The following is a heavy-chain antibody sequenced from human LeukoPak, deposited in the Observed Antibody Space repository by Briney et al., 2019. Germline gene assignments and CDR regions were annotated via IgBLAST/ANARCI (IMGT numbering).Heavy chain of an antibody. V-gene: IGHV4-4*09. D-gene: IGHD3-22*01. CDR1: GVSITTYH. J-gene: IGHJ4*02. CDR3: ATMTRRGQYYFDN. Sequence: SETLSLTCTVSGVSITTYHWRWVRQPPGKGLEGFGFIYHSGNTNYNPSLKSRVTMSVDTSKSQFSLRLSSVTAADTAVYYCATMTRRGQYYFDNWGQGTLVTVSS. CDR2: IYHSGNT.